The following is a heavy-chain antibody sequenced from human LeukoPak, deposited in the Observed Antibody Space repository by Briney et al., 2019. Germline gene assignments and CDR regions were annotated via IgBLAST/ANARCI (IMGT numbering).Heavy chain of an antibody. J-gene: IGHJ4*02. CDR3: ARLGENWEDRHFDY. V-gene: IGHV4-34*01. CDR2: INHSGST. D-gene: IGHD7-27*01. CDR1: GGSFSGYY. Sequence: SETLSLTCAVYGGSFSGYYWSWIRQPPGKGLEWIGEINHSGSTNYNPSLKSRVTISVDTSKNQFSLKLNSVTAADTAVYYCARLGENWEDRHFDYWGQGTLVTVSS.